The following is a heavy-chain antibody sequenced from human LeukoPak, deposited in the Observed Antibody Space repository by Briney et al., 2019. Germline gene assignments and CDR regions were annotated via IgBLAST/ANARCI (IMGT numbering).Heavy chain of an antibody. CDR2: IRSKTHGGTT. D-gene: IGHD6-19*01. Sequence: GGSLRLSCTASGFTFGDYPIIWFRQAPGKGLEWVGFIRSKTHGGTTGYAASVKGRFTISGDDSKNIAYLQMNSLKTEDTAMYYCTSSYRSGWYGQYWGQGTLVTVSS. V-gene: IGHV3-49*03. J-gene: IGHJ4*02. CDR3: TSSYRSGWYGQY. CDR1: GFTFGDYP.